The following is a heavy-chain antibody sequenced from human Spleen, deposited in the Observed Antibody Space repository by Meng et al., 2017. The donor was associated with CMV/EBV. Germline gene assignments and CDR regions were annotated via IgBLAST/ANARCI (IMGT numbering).Heavy chain of an antibody. CDR1: ISSGDYY. J-gene: IGHJ5*02. V-gene: IGHV4-30-4*08. Sequence: ISSGDYYWSWIRQPPGKGLEWIGYIYYSGSTYYNPSLKSRVTISVDTSKNQFSLKLSSVTAADTAVYYCARVELVVVPAATYNWFDPWGQGTLVTVSS. CDR2: IYYSGST. D-gene: IGHD2-2*01. CDR3: ARVELVVVPAATYNWFDP.